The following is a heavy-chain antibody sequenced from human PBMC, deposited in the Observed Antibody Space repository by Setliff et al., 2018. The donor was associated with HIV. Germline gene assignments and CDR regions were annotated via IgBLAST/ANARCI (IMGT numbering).Heavy chain of an antibody. CDR1: GGSISSSSYY. CDR2: IYYSGST. J-gene: IGHJ3*02. D-gene: IGHD6-6*01. V-gene: IGHV4-39*07. Sequence: SETLSLTCTVSGGSISSSSYYWGWIRQPPGKGLEWIGSIYYSGSTYYNPSLKSRVTISVDTSKNQFSLKLSSVTAADTAVYYCARPRPSSIAARGGFDAFDIWGQGTMVTVSS. CDR3: ARPRPSSIAARGGFDAFDI.